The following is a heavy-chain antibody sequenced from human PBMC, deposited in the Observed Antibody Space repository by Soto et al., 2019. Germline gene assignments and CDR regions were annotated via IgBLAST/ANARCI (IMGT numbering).Heavy chain of an antibody. V-gene: IGHV3-15*01. CDR1: GFTFSKAW. CDR3: RPFPGFSSPEFDY. D-gene: IGHD6-6*01. J-gene: IGHJ4*02. Sequence: EVQLVESGGGLVKPGGSLRLSCAASGFTFSKAWMSWVRQAPGKGLEWVGRINSKIDAETTEYAAPVKGRFTISRDDSKNTLYLQMNSLKTEDTAVYYCRPFPGFSSPEFDYWGQGTLVTVSS. CDR2: INSKIDAETT.